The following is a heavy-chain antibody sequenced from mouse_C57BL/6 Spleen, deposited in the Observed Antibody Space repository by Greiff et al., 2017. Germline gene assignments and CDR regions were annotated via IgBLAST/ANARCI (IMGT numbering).Heavy chain of an antibody. V-gene: IGHV5-9-1*02. CDR2: ISSGGDYI. D-gene: IGHD2-3*01. J-gene: IGHJ2*01. Sequence: EVMLVESGEGLVKPGGSLTLSCAASGFTFSSYAMSWVRQTPEKRLEWVAYISSGGDYIYYADTVKGRFTISRDNARNTLYLQMSSLKSEDTAMYYCTRDGNYFDYWGQGTTLTVSS. CDR1: GFTFSSYA. CDR3: TRDGNYFDY.